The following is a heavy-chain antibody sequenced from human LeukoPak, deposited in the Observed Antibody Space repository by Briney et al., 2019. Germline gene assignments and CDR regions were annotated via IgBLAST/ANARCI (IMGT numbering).Heavy chain of an antibody. CDR1: GGSISSYY. V-gene: IGHV4-59*12. J-gene: IGHJ6*03. D-gene: IGHD5-18*01. CDR2: IYYSGST. CDR3: ARGGRGYSYGYLQYYYYYMDV. Sequence: PSETLSLTCTVSGGSISSYYWSWIRQPPGKGLEWIGYIYYSGSTNYNPSLKSRVTISVDTSKNQFSLKLSSVTAADTAVYYCARGGRGYSYGYLQYYYYYMDVWGKGTTVTVSS.